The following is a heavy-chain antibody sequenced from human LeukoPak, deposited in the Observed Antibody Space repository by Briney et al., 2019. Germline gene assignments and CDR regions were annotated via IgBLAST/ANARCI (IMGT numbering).Heavy chain of an antibody. Sequence: SQTLSLTCAIXGXXVSXTTXXXXXXXXXXSRXLEWLGRTYYRSRWYSDXAEYVKSRITIDPDTSKNQFSLQLNSVTPDDTAVYFCARGQTYSGRIFDYWGQGTLVTVSS. J-gene: IGHJ4*02. V-gene: IGHV6-1*01. CDR1: GXXVSXTTXX. CDR3: ARGQTYSGRIFDY. D-gene: IGHD1-26*01. CDR2: TYYRSRWYS.